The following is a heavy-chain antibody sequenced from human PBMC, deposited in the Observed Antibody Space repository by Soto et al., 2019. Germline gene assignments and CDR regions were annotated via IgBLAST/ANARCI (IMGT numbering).Heavy chain of an antibody. CDR3: ARDVTYYYGSGSHYNWFDP. CDR2: ISSSSSYI. J-gene: IGHJ5*02. D-gene: IGHD3-10*01. V-gene: IGHV3-21*01. CDR1: GFTFSSYS. Sequence: GGSLRLSCAASGFTFSSYSMNWVRQAPGKGLEWVSSISSSSSYIYYADSVKGRLTISRDNAKNSLYLQMNSLRAEDTAVYYWARDVTYYYGSGSHYNWFDPWGQGTLVTVSS.